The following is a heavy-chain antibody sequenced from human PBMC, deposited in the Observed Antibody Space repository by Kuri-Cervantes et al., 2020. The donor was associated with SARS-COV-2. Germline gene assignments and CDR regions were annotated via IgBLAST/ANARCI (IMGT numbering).Heavy chain of an antibody. CDR3: ARTSLTGYWYFDL. V-gene: IGHV4-59*01. D-gene: IGHD1-14*01. CDR1: GGSISSYY. Sequence: SETLSLTCTVSGGSISSYYWSWIRQPPGKGLEWIGYIYYSGSTNYNPSLKSRVTISVDTSKNQFSLKLSSVTAADTAVYYCARTSLTGYWYFDLWGRGTLVTVSS. CDR2: IYYSGST. J-gene: IGHJ2*01.